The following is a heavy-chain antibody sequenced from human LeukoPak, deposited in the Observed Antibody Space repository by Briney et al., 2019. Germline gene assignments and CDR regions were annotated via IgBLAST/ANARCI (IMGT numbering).Heavy chain of an antibody. J-gene: IGHJ2*01. CDR3: ARVAAAIPRWYFDL. CDR1: GGIITNYA. V-gene: IGHV1-69*06. CDR2: IIPIFGTS. D-gene: IGHD2-2*01. Sequence: SVKVSCKTSGGIITNYAISWVRQAPGQGLEWVGVIIPIFGTSNYAQKFQGRVTITADKSTNTAYMELSSLRSEDTAVYYCARVAAAIPRWYFDLWGGGTLVTVSS.